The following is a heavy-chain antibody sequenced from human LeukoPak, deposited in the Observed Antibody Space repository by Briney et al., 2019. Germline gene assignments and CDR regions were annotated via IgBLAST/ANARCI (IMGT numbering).Heavy chain of an antibody. CDR1: GFTVSSSS. J-gene: IGHJ4*02. CDR2: IYSGGST. D-gene: IGHD3-10*01. Sequence: GGSLRLSCAASGFTVSSSSMNWVRQAPGKGLEWVSVIYSGGSTYYADSVKGRFTISRDNSKNTQCLQMNSLRAEDTAMYYCARDHMSGGFDYWGQGTLVTVSS. CDR3: ARDHMSGGFDY. V-gene: IGHV3-66*01.